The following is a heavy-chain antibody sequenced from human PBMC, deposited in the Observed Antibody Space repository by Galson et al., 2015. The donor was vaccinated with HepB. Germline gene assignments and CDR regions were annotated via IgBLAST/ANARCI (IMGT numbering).Heavy chain of an antibody. CDR2: IYYSGST. CDR1: GGSISSYY. Sequence: QVQLQESGPGLVKPSETLSLTCTVSGGSISSYYWSWIRQPPGKGLQWIGYIYYSGSTNYNPSLKSRVTISVDTSKNQFSLKLSSVTAADTAVYYCALTVAGNDDAFDIWGQGTMVTVSS. D-gene: IGHD6-19*01. J-gene: IGHJ3*02. CDR3: ALTVAGNDDAFDI. V-gene: IGHV4-59*08.